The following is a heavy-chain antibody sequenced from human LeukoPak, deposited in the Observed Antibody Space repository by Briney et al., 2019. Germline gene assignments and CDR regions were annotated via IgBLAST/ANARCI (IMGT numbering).Heavy chain of an antibody. CDR3: AKDPAAAPQYFLDY. Sequence: PGGSLRLSCAASGFTFSSYGMHWVRQAPGKGLEWVEVIAFDGSDKYYADSVKGRFTISRDNSKNTLYLQMNRLRSEDTAVYYCAKDPAAAPQYFLDYWGQGILVTVSS. CDR2: IAFDGSDK. J-gene: IGHJ4*02. V-gene: IGHV3-30*18. D-gene: IGHD6-13*01. CDR1: GFTFSSYG.